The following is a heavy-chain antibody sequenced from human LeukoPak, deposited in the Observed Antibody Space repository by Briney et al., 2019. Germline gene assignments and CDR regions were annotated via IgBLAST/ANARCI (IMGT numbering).Heavy chain of an antibody. CDR3: AKDQGHFGSGSFYTH. V-gene: IGHV3-21*01. CDR1: GFTFTSHI. J-gene: IGHJ4*02. CDR2: ISGSSNFI. D-gene: IGHD3-10*01. Sequence: GGPLRLSCAASGFTFTSHIMNWVRQAPGKGLEWVSSISGSSNFIYHADSVKGRFTISRDNAKNSLYLQMNSLRAEDTAVYYCAKDQGHFGSGSFYTHWGQGTLVTVSS.